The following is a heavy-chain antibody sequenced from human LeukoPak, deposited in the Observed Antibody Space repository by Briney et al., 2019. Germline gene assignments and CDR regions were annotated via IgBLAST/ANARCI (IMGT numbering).Heavy chain of an antibody. CDR3: ARDRSPFYYHFMDV. J-gene: IGHJ6*03. CDR1: GGPISSSFYN. D-gene: IGHD2-15*01. Sequence: PSETLSLTCTVSGGPISSSFYNCAWIRQSPGKGLEWIGSMSYSGNTYYNPSLKSRVSMSVDASNSQFSLRLRSVTAADTAIYYCARDRSPFYYHFMDVWGKGTTVSVSS. CDR2: MSYSGNT. V-gene: IGHV4-39*02.